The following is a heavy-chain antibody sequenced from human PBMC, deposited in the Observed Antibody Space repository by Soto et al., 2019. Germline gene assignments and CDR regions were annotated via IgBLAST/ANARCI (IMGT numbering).Heavy chain of an antibody. D-gene: IGHD5-18*01. V-gene: IGHV4-34*01. Sequence: SETLSLTCAVYGGSFSGYYWSWIRQPPGKGLEWIGEINHSGSTNYNPSLKSRVTISVDTSKNQFSLKLSSVTAADTAVYYCARGPRDTAMVEIYIDYWGQGTLVTVSS. J-gene: IGHJ4*02. CDR1: GGSFSGYY. CDR3: ARGPRDTAMVEIYIDY. CDR2: INHSGST.